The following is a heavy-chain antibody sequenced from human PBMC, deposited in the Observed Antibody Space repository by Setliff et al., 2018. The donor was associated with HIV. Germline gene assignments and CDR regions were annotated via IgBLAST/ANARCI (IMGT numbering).Heavy chain of an antibody. D-gene: IGHD6-13*01. Sequence: TLSLTCTVSGGSISSYCWNWIRQSPGRGLEWIGFIFSSGSTKYNPSLQSRVTMSIDTSKNQFSLKLTSVTAADTAVYFCARGRGSSSSWPIDYWGQGTLVTVSS. CDR3: ARGRGSSSSWPIDY. V-gene: IGHV4-59*12. CDR2: IFSSGST. J-gene: IGHJ4*02. CDR1: GGSISSYC.